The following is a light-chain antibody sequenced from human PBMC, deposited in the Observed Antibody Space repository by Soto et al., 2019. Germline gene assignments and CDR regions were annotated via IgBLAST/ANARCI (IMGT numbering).Light chain of an antibody. Sequence: EIVMTQSPATLSVSPGERATLSCRASQSVSSNFAWYQQKPGQAPRLLIYGASTRATGIPARFSGSGSGTAFTLTISSLQCEDFAVYYCQQYNNWPPWTFGPGTKVEIK. J-gene: IGKJ1*01. CDR2: GAS. CDR3: QQYNNWPPWT. V-gene: IGKV3-15*01. CDR1: QSVSSN.